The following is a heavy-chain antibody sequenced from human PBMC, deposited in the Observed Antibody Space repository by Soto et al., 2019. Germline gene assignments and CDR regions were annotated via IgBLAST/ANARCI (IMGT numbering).Heavy chain of an antibody. D-gene: IGHD6-19*01. J-gene: IGHJ6*02. Sequence: PGGSLRLSCAASGFTFSSYGMHWVRQAPGKGLEWVAVIWYDGSNKYYADSVKGRFTISRDNSKSTLYLQMNSLRAEDTAVYYCARVPQWLVLDNYYGMDVWGQGTTVTVSS. CDR3: ARVPQWLVLDNYYGMDV. V-gene: IGHV3-33*01. CDR2: IWYDGSNK. CDR1: GFTFSSYG.